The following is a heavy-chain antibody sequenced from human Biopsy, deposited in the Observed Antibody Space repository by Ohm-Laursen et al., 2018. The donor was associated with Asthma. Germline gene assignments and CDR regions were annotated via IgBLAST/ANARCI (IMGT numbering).Heavy chain of an antibody. D-gene: IGHD1-7*01. V-gene: IGHV1-3*01. CDR2: INAGNGNT. J-gene: IGHJ6*02. Sequence: ASVKVSCKTSGYTFINYAIHWVRQAPGQRLEWMGWINAGNGNTKYSQKFQGRVTITRDTSASTAYMELSSLRSEDTAVYYCARDPHNSYLASLRTKFNYYYYGMDVWGQGTTVTVSS. CDR1: GYTFINYA. CDR3: ARDPHNSYLASLRTKFNYYYYGMDV.